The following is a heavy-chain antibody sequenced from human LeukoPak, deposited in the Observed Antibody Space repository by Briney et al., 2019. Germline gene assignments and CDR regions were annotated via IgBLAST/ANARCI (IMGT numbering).Heavy chain of an antibody. J-gene: IGHJ4*02. D-gene: IGHD3-22*01. CDR3: ARARGVSTGYRPIDC. CDR2: IWYDGSNK. V-gene: IGHV3-33*01. Sequence: LGGSLRLSCAASGFTFSTSGMHWVRQAPGKGLEWVAVIWYDGSNKHYAESVKGRFSISRDNSKSTLYLQMNSLRAEDTAVYYCARARGVSTGYRPIDCWGQGTLVTVSS. CDR1: GFTFSTSG.